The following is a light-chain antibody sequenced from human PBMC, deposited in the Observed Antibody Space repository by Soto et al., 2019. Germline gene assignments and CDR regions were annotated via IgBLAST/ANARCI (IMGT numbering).Light chain of an antibody. V-gene: IGKV3-15*01. J-gene: IGKJ1*01. CDR3: QQYNDAKT. CDR2: GAS. Sequence: EIVMPQSPATLSVSPGERATLSCRASQSVNIKLAWYQQKFGQAPRLLIYGASTRAAGVPARFSGSGSGTEFTLTISSLQSEDSAVYYCQQYNDAKTFGQGTKVDIK. CDR1: QSVNIK.